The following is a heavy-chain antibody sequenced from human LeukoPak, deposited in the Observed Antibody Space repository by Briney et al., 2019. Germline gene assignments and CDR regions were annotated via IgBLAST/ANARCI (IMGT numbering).Heavy chain of an antibody. CDR3: ARTGGYCSGGSCYEPTRYNWFDP. Sequence: ASMKVSCKASGYTFTSYGISWVRQAPGQGLEWMGWISAYNGNTNYAQKLQGRVTMTTDTSTSTAYMELRSLRSDDTAVYYCARTGGYCSGGSCYEPTRYNWFDPWGQGTLVTVSS. D-gene: IGHD2-15*01. V-gene: IGHV1-18*01. CDR1: GYTFTSYG. J-gene: IGHJ5*02. CDR2: ISAYNGNT.